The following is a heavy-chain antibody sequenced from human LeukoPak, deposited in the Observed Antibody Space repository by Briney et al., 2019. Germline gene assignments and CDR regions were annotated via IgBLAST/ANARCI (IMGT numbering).Heavy chain of an antibody. CDR2: IRSKAYGGTT. D-gene: IGHD1-26*01. V-gene: IGHV3-49*04. CDR3: TRGAGGSYWNYYYYMDV. J-gene: IGHJ6*03. CDR1: GFTFGDYA. Sequence: GGSLRLSCTASGFTFGDYAMSWVRQAPGKGPEWVGFIRSKAYGGTTEYAASVKGRFTISRDDSKSIAYLQMNSLKTEDTAVYYCTRGAGGSYWNYYYYMDVWGKGTTVTVSS.